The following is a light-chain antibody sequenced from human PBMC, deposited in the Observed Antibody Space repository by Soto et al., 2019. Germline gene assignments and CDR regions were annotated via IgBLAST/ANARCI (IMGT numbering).Light chain of an antibody. CDR2: RND. CDR3: SSYAGSISWV. V-gene: IGLV1-44*01. CDR1: NSNIGSDT. J-gene: IGLJ3*02. Sequence: QSVLTQPPSASGTPGQRVTIYCSGSNSNIGSDTVNWFQHLPGTAPRLLIYRNDRRPSGVPDRFSGSKSGNTASLTVSGLQAEDEADYYCSSYAGSISWVFGGGTKLTVL.